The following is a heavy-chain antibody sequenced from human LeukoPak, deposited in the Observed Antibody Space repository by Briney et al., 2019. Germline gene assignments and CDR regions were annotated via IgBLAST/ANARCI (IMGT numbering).Heavy chain of an antibody. Sequence: PGGSLRLSCAASGFTFSSYAMSWVRQAPGKGLEWVSAISDSGGSTYYADSVKGRFTISRDNSKNTLYLQMNSVRAEDTAVYYCAKDGYYYGSGSYSPFDYWGQGTLVTVSS. J-gene: IGHJ4*02. V-gene: IGHV3-23*01. D-gene: IGHD3-10*01. CDR3: AKDGYYYGSGSYSPFDY. CDR2: ISDSGGST. CDR1: GFTFSSYA.